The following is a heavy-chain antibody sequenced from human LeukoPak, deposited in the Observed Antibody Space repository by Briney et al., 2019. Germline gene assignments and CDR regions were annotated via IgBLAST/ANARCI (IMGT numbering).Heavy chain of an antibody. Sequence: GGSLRLSCAASGFTFSSYGMHWVRQAPGKGLEWVSLISDSGGRTYYADSVKGRFTVSRDNSKNTLNLQMNSLRAEDTAVYYCAKDRIGTTVLREFDYWGQGTLVTVSS. CDR3: AKDRIGTTVLREFDY. J-gene: IGHJ4*02. V-gene: IGHV3-23*01. D-gene: IGHD4-23*01. CDR1: GFTFSSYG. CDR2: ISDSGGRT.